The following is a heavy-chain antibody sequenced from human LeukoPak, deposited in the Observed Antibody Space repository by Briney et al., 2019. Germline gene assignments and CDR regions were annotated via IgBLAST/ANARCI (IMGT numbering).Heavy chain of an antibody. D-gene: IGHD1-26*01. CDR3: ARGPVWRELLSKYYFDY. V-gene: IGHV4-34*01. CDR1: GGSFSGYY. Sequence: SETLSLTCAVYGGSFSGYYWSWIRQPPGKGLEWIGEINHSGSTNYNPSLKSRVTISVDTSKNQFSLKLSSVTAADTAVYYCARGPVWRELLSKYYFDYWGQGTLVTVSS. J-gene: IGHJ4*02. CDR2: INHSGST.